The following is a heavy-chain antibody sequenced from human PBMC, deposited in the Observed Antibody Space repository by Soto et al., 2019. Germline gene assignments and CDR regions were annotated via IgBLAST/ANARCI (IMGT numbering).Heavy chain of an antibody. Sequence: GASVKVSCKASGGTFSSYAISWVRQAPGQGLEWMGGIIPIFGTANYAQKFQGRVTITADESTSTAYMELSSLRSEDTAVYYCALRGYSYGESRFDYWGQGTLVTVS. CDR2: IIPIFGTA. D-gene: IGHD5-18*01. CDR1: GGTFSSYA. V-gene: IGHV1-69*13. J-gene: IGHJ4*02. CDR3: ALRGYSYGESRFDY.